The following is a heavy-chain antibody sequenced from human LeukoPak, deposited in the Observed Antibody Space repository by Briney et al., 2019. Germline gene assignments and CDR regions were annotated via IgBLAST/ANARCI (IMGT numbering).Heavy chain of an antibody. CDR3: ARDSRYGTLQTDWYFDL. V-gene: IGHV3-53*04. D-gene: IGHD1-1*01. J-gene: IGHJ2*01. CDR1: GFTVSGNY. Sequence: GGSLRLSCAASGFTVSGNYMSWVRQAPGKGLEWVSVIYSGGSTYYADSVKGRFTISRHNSKNTLYLQMNSLRAEDTAVYYCARDSRYGTLQTDWYFDLWGRGTLVTVSS. CDR2: IYSGGST.